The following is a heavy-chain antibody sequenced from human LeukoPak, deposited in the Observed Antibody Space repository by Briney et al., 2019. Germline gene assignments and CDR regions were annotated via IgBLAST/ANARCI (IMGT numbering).Heavy chain of an antibody. D-gene: IGHD2-21*02. CDR1: GFTFSNYW. J-gene: IGHJ4*02. Sequence: PGGSLRISCAASGFTFSNYWLNGVRQAPGKGLEWVANIKEDGSEKYYVDSVKGRFTISRDNAKNSLFLQMNSLRAEDSAVYYCAKGGHDFNPFYWWGQGTLVTVSS. CDR2: IKEDGSEK. V-gene: IGHV3-7*03. CDR3: AKGGHDFNPFYW.